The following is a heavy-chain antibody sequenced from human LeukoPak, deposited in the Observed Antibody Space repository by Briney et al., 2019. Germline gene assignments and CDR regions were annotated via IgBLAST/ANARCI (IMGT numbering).Heavy chain of an antibody. CDR2: IYSGGST. D-gene: IGHD3-3*01. CDR3: ARDGYDFLSGYANYYYYMDG. CDR1: GFTFSSNY. V-gene: IGHV3-66*02. Sequence: PGGSLRLSCAASGFTFSSNYMSWVRQAPGKGLEWVSVIYSGGSTYYAASVKGRFTISRDNYKNTLYLQMNSLSAEDDAVYYRARDGYDFLSGYANYYYYMDGWCKATTVAVCS. J-gene: IGHJ6*03.